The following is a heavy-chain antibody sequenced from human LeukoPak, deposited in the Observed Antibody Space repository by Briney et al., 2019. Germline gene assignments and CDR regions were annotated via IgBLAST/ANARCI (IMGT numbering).Heavy chain of an antibody. CDR2: IYSGGST. Sequence: PGGSLRLSCAASGFTVSSNYMSWVRQAPGKGLEWVSVIYSGGSTYYADSVKGRLTISRDNSKNTLYLQMNSLRAEDTAVYYCARDLGSGSRDYWGQGTLVTVSS. V-gene: IGHV3-66*01. D-gene: IGHD3-10*02. CDR1: GFTVSSNY. CDR3: ARDLGSGSRDY. J-gene: IGHJ4*02.